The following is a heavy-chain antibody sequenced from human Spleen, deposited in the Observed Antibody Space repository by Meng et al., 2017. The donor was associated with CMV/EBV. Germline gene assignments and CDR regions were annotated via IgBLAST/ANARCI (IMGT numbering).Heavy chain of an antibody. CDR3: ARGPRIAAAGPRRYFQH. V-gene: IGHV4-34*01. CDR1: GGSFSGYY. CDR2: INHSGST. D-gene: IGHD6-13*01. Sequence: GSLRLSCAVYGGSFSGYYWSWIRQPPGKGLEWIGEINHSGSTNYNPSLKSRVTISVDTSKNQFSLKLSSVTAADTAVYYCARGPRIAAAGPRRYFQHWGQGTLVTVSS. J-gene: IGHJ1*01.